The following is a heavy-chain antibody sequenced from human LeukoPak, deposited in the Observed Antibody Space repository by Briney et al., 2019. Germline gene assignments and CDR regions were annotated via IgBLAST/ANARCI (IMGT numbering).Heavy chain of an antibody. V-gene: IGHV4-59*01. CDR3: ARGRNDVVRGIDY. D-gene: IGHD1-1*01. CDR1: GGSISSYY. Sequence: PSESLSLTCAVSGGSISSYYWSWIRQPPGKGLEWSGYIYYSGSTNYNPSLKSRVTISVDTSKNPSSLRLSSVTAADTAVYYCARGRNDVVRGIDYWGQGTLVTVSS. CDR2: IYYSGST. J-gene: IGHJ4*02.